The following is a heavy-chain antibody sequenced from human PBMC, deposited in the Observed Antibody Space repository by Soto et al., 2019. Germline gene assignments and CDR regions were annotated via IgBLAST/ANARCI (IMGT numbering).Heavy chain of an antibody. CDR2: ISWNSGSI. D-gene: IGHD6-19*01. Sequence: DVQLVESGGGLVQPGRSLRLSCAASGFTFDDYAMHWVRQAPGKGLEWVSGISWNSGSIGYADSVKGRFTISRDNAKNSLYLHIKRLRAEDTALYYCAKRRRRLARDAFDIWGQGTMVTVSS. CDR1: GFTFDDYA. CDR3: AKRRRRLARDAFDI. V-gene: IGHV3-9*01. J-gene: IGHJ3*02.